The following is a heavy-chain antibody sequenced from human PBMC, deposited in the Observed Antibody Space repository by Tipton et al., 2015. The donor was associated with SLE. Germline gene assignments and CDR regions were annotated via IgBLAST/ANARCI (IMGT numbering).Heavy chain of an antibody. CDR3: ARGYPPDGFEW. Sequence: TLSLTCTVSGGSISTFYWTWIRQPPGKGLEWIGYIFYSDNTNYNPSLKSRVTISVDTSKNQFSLELNSVTAADTAVYYCARGYPPDGFEWGGPGKMVTASS. D-gene: IGHD3-9*01. CDR1: GGSISTFY. V-gene: IGHV4-59*01. CDR2: IFYSDNT. J-gene: IGHJ3*01.